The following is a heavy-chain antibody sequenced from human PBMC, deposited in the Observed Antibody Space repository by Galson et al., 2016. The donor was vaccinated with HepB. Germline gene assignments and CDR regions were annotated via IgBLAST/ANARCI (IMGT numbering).Heavy chain of an antibody. CDR2: ISYDGGQK. J-gene: IGHJ3*02. Sequence: SLRLSCAASGFTFSNYAMHWVRQAPGKGLEWVAVISYDGGQKYYADSVKGRFTFSRDNSKNTLYLQMNSLRAEDTAVYYCTRDGDRRAFDIWGQGTMVTVSS. CDR3: TRDGDRRAFDI. D-gene: IGHD2-21*01. CDR1: GFTFSNYA. V-gene: IGHV3-30-3*01.